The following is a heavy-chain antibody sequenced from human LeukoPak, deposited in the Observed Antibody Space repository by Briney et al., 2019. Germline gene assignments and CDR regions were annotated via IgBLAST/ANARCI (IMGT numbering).Heavy chain of an antibody. CDR1: GGSISSGGYY. Sequence: SQTLSLTCTVSGGSISSGGYYWSWIRQHPGKGLEWIGYIYYSGSTYYNPSLKSRVTISVDRSKNQFSLKLSSVTAADTAVYYCARFSIVGATEDYWGQGTLVTVSS. D-gene: IGHD1-26*01. CDR2: IYYSGST. J-gene: IGHJ4*02. CDR3: ARFSIVGATEDY. V-gene: IGHV4-31*03.